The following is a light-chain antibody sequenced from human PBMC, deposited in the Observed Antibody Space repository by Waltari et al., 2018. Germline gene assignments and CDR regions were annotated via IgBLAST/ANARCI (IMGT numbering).Light chain of an antibody. V-gene: IGLV1-40*01. CDR1: SSNIGAGHD. CDR3: QSYDSSLSGSEVV. J-gene: IGLJ2*01. Sequence: QSVLTQPPSVSGAPGQRVTISCTGSSSNIGAGHDVHWSQPLPGTAPKLLIYGNSNRPSGVPDRFSGSKSGTSASLAITGLQAEDEADYYCQSYDSSLSGSEVVFGGGTKLTVL. CDR2: GNS.